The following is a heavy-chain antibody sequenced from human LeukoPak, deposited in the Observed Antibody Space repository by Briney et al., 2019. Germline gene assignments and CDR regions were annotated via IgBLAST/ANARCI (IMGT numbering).Heavy chain of an antibody. V-gene: IGHV3-NL1*01. D-gene: IGHD5-18*01. J-gene: IGHJ4*02. CDR3: AKDTDLYAAMVNY. CDR1: GFTFSSSG. CDR2: IYSGGST. Sequence: GGSLRLSCAASGFTFSSSGMHWVRQAPGKGLEWVSVIYSGGSTYYADSVKGRFTISRDNSKNTLYLQMNSLRAEDTAVYYCAKDTDLYAAMVNYWGQGTLVTVSS.